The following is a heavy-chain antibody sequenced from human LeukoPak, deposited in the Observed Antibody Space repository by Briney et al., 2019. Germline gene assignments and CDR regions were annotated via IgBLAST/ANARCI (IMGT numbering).Heavy chain of an antibody. CDR1: GFTFSSYS. CDR3: ARVSWSGYYY. D-gene: IGHD3-3*01. V-gene: IGHV3-48*01. Sequence: GGSLRLSCAASGFTFSSYSMNWVRQAPGKGLEWVSYISSSSSTIYYADPVKGRFTISRDNAKNSLYLQMNSLRAEDTAVYYCARVSWSGYYYWGQGTLVTVSS. CDR2: ISSSSSTI. J-gene: IGHJ4*02.